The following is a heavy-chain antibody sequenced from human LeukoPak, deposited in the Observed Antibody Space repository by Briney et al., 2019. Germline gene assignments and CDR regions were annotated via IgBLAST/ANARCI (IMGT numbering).Heavy chain of an antibody. D-gene: IGHD2-2*01. Sequence: SETLSLTCTVSGGSISSGSYYWSWIRQPAGKGLEWIGRIYTSGSTNYNPSLKSRVTISVDTSKNQFSLKLSSVTAADTAVYYCARGPPFYIVVVPAALHSSIAARRTTSFDYWGQGTLVTVSS. CDR1: GGSISSGSYY. CDR2: IYTSGST. V-gene: IGHV4-61*02. CDR3: ARGPPFYIVVVPAALHSSIAARRTTSFDY. J-gene: IGHJ4*02.